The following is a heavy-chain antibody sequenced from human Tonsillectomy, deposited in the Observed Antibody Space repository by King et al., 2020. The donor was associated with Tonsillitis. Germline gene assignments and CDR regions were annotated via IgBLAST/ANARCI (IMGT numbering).Heavy chain of an antibody. CDR1: GFTFSAYA. J-gene: IGHJ6*03. V-gene: IGHV3-48*01. Sequence: EQLVQSGGGLVQPGGSLRLSCTASGFTFSAYAFNWVRQAPGKGLEWLSYISSSSDAKYYADSVKGRITTSRDNAENSLYLQMNSLRVEDTAVYYCARDLRGGDWPYFMDVWGKGTTVTVSS. CDR3: ARDLRGGDWPYFMDV. D-gene: IGHD2-21*02. CDR2: ISSSSDAK.